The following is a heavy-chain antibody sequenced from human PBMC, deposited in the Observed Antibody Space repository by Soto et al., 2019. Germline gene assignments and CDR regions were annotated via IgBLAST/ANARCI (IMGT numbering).Heavy chain of an antibody. CDR1: GGSFSGYY. Sequence: PSETLSLTCAVYGGSFSGYYWSWIRQPPGKGLEWIGEINHSGSTNYNPSLKSRVTISVDTSKNQFSLKLSSVTAADTAVYYCARGRRQYYGSGSPLDYYYYYYMDLWGKGTTVTVSS. D-gene: IGHD3-10*01. CDR3: ARGRRQYYGSGSPLDYYYYYYMDL. CDR2: INHSGST. J-gene: IGHJ6*03. V-gene: IGHV4-34*01.